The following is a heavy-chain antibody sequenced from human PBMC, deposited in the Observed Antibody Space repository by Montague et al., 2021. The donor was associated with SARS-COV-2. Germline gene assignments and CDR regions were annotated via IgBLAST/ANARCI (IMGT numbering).Heavy chain of an antibody. CDR1: GDPITTTTYY. CDR3: VRRGGTYYYGSGSFDP. J-gene: IGHJ5*02. Sequence: SETLSLTCKVSGDPITTTTYYWVWIRQPPGKGLEWIGSINYSGSIFYNPSLKSRLSMSMDTSTNQFSLRLTSMTAADTAIYYCVRRGGTYYYGSGSFDPWGQGTLVAVSS. D-gene: IGHD3-10*01. V-gene: IGHV4-39*01. CDR2: INYSGSI.